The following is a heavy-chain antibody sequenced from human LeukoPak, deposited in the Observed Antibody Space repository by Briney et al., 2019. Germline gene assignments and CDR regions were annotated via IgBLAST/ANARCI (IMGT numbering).Heavy chain of an antibody. J-gene: IGHJ4*02. Sequence: GASVKVSCKASGGTLSNYAISWVRQAPGQGLEWMGRIIPILGIANYAQKFQGRVTITTDESTSTAYMELSSLRSEDTAVYYCARGGGSYIAYWGQGTLVTVSS. V-gene: IGHV1-69*04. CDR1: GGTLSNYA. CDR3: ARGGGSYIAY. CDR2: IIPILGIA. D-gene: IGHD1-26*01.